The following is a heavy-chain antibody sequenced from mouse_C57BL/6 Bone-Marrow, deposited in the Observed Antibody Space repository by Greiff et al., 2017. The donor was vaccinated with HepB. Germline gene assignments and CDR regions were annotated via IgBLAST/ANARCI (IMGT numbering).Heavy chain of an antibody. CDR2: INPYNGGT. J-gene: IGHJ1*03. V-gene: IGHV1-19*01. Sequence: EVQLQQSGPVLVKPGASVKMSCKASGYTFTDYYMNWVKQSHGKSLEWIGVINPYNGGTSYNQKFKGKATLTVDKSSSPAYMELNSLTSEDSAVYYCARRAWYFDVWGTGTTVTVSS. D-gene: IGHD3-1*01. CDR1: GYTFTDYY. CDR3: ARRAWYFDV.